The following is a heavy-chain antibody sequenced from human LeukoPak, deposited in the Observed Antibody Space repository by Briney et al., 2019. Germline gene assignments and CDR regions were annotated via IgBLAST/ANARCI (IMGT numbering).Heavy chain of an antibody. D-gene: IGHD5-24*01. J-gene: IGHJ4*02. CDR2: ISYDGSNK. Sequence: GGSLRLSCAASGFTFSSYGMHWVRQAPGKGLEWVAVISYDGSNKYYADSVKGRFTISRDNSKNTLYLQMNSLRAEDTAVYYCAKDGRDGYNYPSYYFDYWGQGILVTVSS. CDR1: GFTFSSYG. V-gene: IGHV3-30*18. CDR3: AKDGRDGYNYPSYYFDY.